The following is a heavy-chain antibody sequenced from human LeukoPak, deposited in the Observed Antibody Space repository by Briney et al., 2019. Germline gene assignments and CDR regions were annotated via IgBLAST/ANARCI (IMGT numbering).Heavy chain of an antibody. CDR3: ARERWTVTDFDY. CDR2: IRSSGSTI. D-gene: IGHD4-23*01. J-gene: IGHJ4*02. Sequence: GGSLRLSCAASGFTFSSYAMNWVRQAPGKGLEWVSYIRSSGSTIYNADSVNGRFTISRDNAKNSLYLQMNSLRAEDTAVYFCARERWTVTDFDYWGQGALFTVSS. CDR1: GFTFSSYA. V-gene: IGHV3-48*03.